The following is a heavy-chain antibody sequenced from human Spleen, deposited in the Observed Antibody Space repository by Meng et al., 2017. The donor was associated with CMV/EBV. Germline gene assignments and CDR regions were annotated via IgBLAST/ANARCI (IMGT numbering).Heavy chain of an antibody. CDR2: INHSGST. D-gene: IGHD6-13*01. CDR1: GVSFSGYY. Sequence: CAVYGVSFSGYYWGWIRQPPGKGLEWIGEINHSGSTNYNPSLKSRVTISVDTSKNQFSLKLSSVTAADTAVYYCARLAGDSSSWIFDYWGQGTLVTVSS. J-gene: IGHJ4*02. CDR3: ARLAGDSSSWIFDY. V-gene: IGHV4-34*01.